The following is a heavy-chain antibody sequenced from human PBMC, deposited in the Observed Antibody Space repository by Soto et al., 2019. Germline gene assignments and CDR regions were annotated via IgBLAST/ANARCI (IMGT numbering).Heavy chain of an antibody. V-gene: IGHV4-59*08. CDR3: ARSYFDFWSGSYYFYMDV. CDR1: GGSISSHY. Sequence: PSETLSLTCTVSGGSISSHYWSWIRQPPGKGLEWIGYVYYSGSTSYNPSLKSRVTISLDTSKNQFSLKLSSVTAADAAVCYCARSYFDFWSGSYYFYMDVWGKGTTVTVSS. J-gene: IGHJ6*03. CDR2: VYYSGST. D-gene: IGHD3-3*01.